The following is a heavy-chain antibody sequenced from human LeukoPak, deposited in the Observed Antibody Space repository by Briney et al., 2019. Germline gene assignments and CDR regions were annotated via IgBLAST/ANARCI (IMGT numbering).Heavy chain of an antibody. Sequence: ASVKVSWKASGGTFSSYTISWVRQAPGQGLEWMGRIIPILGIANYAQKFQGRVTITAAKSTSTAYMELSSLRSEDTAVYYCARAAGIATAQTPYGMDVWGQGTTVTVSS. CDR3: ARAAGIATAQTPYGMDV. CDR1: GGTFSSYT. D-gene: IGHD1-26*01. CDR2: IIPILGIA. V-gene: IGHV1-69*02. J-gene: IGHJ6*02.